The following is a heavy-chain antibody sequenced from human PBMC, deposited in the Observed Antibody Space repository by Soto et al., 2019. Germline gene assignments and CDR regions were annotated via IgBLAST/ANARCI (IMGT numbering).Heavy chain of an antibody. Sequence: RESLKISRKGSGYIFSNYWIGWARQKPGKGLEWMGIIYAGDTDTKYSPSFQGQVTISADKSISTAYLQWSGLKASDTAMYFCARRMQQRTGSYDFLGQATLVTV. CDR2: IYAGDTDT. D-gene: IGHD6-13*01. J-gene: IGHJ4*02. V-gene: IGHV5-51*01. CDR3: ARRMQQRTGSYDF. CDR1: GYIFSNYW.